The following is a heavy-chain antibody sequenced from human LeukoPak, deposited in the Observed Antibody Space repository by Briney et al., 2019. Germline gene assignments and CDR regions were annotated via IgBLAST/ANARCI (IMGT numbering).Heavy chain of an antibody. J-gene: IGHJ4*02. V-gene: IGHV3-33*02. CDR2: IWYDGSNK. Sequence: GGSLRLSCAASGFTFSSSGMHWVRQAPGKGLEWVAVIWYDGSNKYYAESAKGRLTISRDNSKNTLFLQMNSLRADDTAVYYCARDSTGTVFDLWGQGTLVTVSS. CDR1: GFTFSSSG. D-gene: IGHD1-1*01. CDR3: ARDSTGTVFDL.